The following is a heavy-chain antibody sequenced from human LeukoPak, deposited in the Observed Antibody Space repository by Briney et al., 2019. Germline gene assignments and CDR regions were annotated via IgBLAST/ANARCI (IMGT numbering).Heavy chain of an antibody. Sequence: RGTLRLFCAASGFTFGSYCRSWVRQDTGKGLEWVSSISSSSSYIYYADSVKGRFTISRDNAKNSLYLQMNSLRAEDTAVYYCARKKEGDYWGQGTLVTVSS. CDR2: ISSSSSYI. V-gene: IGHV3-21*01. CDR1: GFTFGSYC. J-gene: IGHJ4*02. CDR3: ARKKEGDY.